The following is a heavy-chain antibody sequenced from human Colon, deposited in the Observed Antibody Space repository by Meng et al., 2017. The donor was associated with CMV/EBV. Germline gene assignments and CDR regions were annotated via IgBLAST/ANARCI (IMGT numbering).Heavy chain of an antibody. J-gene: IGHJ4*02. Sequence: ASMKVSCKTSGYPFTIHYIHWVRQAPGRGLEWMGWINPNSGDTNYAQKFQDRVKMTRDTTVNTAYLDLTSLTSADTAVYYCATLSIYDATISDFWGQGTLVTVSS. CDR3: ATLSIYDATISDF. CDR2: INPNSGDT. CDR1: GYPFTIHY. V-gene: IGHV1-2*02. D-gene: IGHD5-12*01.